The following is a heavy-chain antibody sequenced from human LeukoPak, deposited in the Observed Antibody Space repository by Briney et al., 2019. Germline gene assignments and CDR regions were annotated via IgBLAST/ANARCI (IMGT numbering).Heavy chain of an antibody. CDR1: GGSISSGSYY. Sequence: SETLSLTCTVSGGSISSGSYYWSWIRQPAGKGLEWIGRIYTSGSTNYNPSLKSRVTISVDTSKNQFSLKLSSVTAADTAVYYCARSRSLFYYYYMDVWGKGTTVTISS. CDR3: ARSRSLFYYYYMDV. D-gene: IGHD2-21*01. J-gene: IGHJ6*03. CDR2: IYTSGST. V-gene: IGHV4-61*02.